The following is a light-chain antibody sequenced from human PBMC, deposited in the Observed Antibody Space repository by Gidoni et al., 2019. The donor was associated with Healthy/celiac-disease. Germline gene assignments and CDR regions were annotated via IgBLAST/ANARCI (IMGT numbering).Light chain of an antibody. CDR3: QQYGSSPET. Sequence: EIVLTQSPGTLSLSPGERATLSCRASQSVSSSYLAWYQQKPGQAPRLLIYGASSRATGIPDRFSGSGSGTDFTLTISRLEPEDFAVYYCQQYGSSPETFXGXAKVGIK. CDR1: QSVSSSY. J-gene: IGKJ4*01. CDR2: GAS. V-gene: IGKV3-20*01.